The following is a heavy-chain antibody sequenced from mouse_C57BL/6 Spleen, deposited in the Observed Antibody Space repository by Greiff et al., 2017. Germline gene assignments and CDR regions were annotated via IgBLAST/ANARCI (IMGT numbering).Heavy chain of an antibody. D-gene: IGHD1-1*01. CDR1: GYPFTDYY. V-gene: IGHV1-76*01. Sequence: VQLQQSGAELVRPGASVKLSCKASGYPFTDYYINWVKQRPGQGLEWIARIYPGSGNTYYNEKFKGKATLTAEQSSSTAYMQLSSLTSEDSAVYFCAREGGLLRNWYFDVWGTGTTVTVSS. CDR2: IYPGSGNT. CDR3: AREGGLLRNWYFDV. J-gene: IGHJ1*03.